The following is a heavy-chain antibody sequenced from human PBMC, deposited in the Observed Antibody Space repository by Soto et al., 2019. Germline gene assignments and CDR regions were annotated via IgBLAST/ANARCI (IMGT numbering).Heavy chain of an antibody. CDR3: ARDQDYYDSSGVYFALSLDGMDV. D-gene: IGHD3-22*01. CDR2: IIPIFGTA. J-gene: IGHJ6*02. CDR1: GGTFSSYA. V-gene: IGHV1-69*01. Sequence: QVQLVQSGAEVKKPGSSVKVSCKASGGTFSSYAISWVRQAPGQGLEWMGGIIPIFGTANYAQKFQGRVTITADESTSTAYMELRSLRSEDTDVYYCARDQDYYDSSGVYFALSLDGMDVWGQGTTVTVSS.